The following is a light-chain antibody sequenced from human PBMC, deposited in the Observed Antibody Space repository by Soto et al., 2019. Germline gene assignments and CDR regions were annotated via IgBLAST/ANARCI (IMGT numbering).Light chain of an antibody. Sequence: DIQMTQSPSSLSASVGDRVTITCRASQSVNSWLAWYQQRPGKAPNLLIYDASSLASGVPSRFSGGGSGTEFTLTISNLQPDDFGTYYCQQYKSYTPYTMGQGTKVDIK. CDR2: DAS. CDR3: QQYKSYTPYT. CDR1: QSVNSW. V-gene: IGKV1-5*01. J-gene: IGKJ2*01.